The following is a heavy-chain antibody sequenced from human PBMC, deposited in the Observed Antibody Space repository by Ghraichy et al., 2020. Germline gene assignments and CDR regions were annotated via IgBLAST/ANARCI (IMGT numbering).Heavy chain of an antibody. V-gene: IGHV3-7*01. CDR1: GFTFSSYW. D-gene: IGHD4-17*01. CDR3: AREEYYGDYGAWFDP. Sequence: GESLNISCAASGFTFSSYWMSWVRQAPGKGLEWVANIKQDGSEKYYVDSVKGRFTISRDNAKNSLYLQMNSLRAEDTAVYYCAREEYYGDYGAWFDPWGQGTLVTVSS. J-gene: IGHJ5*02. CDR2: IKQDGSEK.